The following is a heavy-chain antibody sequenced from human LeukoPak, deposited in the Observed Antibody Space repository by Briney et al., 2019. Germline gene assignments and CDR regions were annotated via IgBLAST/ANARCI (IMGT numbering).Heavy chain of an antibody. J-gene: IGHJ5*02. CDR2: IYSGGSI. Sequence: GGSLRLSCAASGFTVSSNYMSWVRQAPGKGLEWVSVIYSGGSIYYADSVKGRFTISRDNAKNSLYLQMNSLRAEDTAVYYCASGKEGYCSSTSCYRDWFDPWGQGTLVTVSS. V-gene: IGHV3-66*01. D-gene: IGHD2-2*02. CDR3: ASGKEGYCSSTSCYRDWFDP. CDR1: GFTVSSNY.